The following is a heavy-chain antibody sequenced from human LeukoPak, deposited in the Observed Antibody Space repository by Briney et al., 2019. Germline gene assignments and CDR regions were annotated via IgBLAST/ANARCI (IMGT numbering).Heavy chain of an antibody. J-gene: IGHJ5*02. CDR2: IYHSGST. CDR1: GYSISSGYF. D-gene: IGHD6-13*01. CDR3: ARIYSSSWFLNWFDP. Sequence: SETLSLTCTVSGYSISSGYFWGWIRQPPGKGLACIGTIYHSGSTYYNPSLKSRVTISVDTSKNQFSLKLNSVTAADTAVYYCARIYSSSWFLNWFDPWGQGTLVTVSS. V-gene: IGHV4-38-2*02.